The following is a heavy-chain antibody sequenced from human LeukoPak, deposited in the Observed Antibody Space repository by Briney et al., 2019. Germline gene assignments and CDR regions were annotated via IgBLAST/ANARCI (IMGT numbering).Heavy chain of an antibody. CDR3: ASECSGGSCYEGGY. CDR1: GGSISSYY. CDR2: IYTSGST. V-gene: IGHV4-4*07. D-gene: IGHD2-15*01. J-gene: IGHJ4*02. Sequence: SETLSLTCTVSGGSISSYYWSWIRQPAGKGLEWIGRIYTSGSTNYNPSLKSRVTMSADTSKNQFSLKLSSVTAADTAVYYCASECSGGSCYEGGYWGQGTLVTVSS.